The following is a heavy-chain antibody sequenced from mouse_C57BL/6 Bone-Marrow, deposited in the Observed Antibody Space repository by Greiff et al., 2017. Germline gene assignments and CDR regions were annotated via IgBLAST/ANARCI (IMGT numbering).Heavy chain of an antibody. J-gene: IGHJ2*01. CDR1: GYAFSSSW. D-gene: IGHD2-5*01. Sequence: QVQLKESGPELVKPGASVKISCKASGYAFSSSWMNWVKQRPGKGLEWIGRIYPGDGDTNYNGKFKGKATLTADKSSSTAYMQLSSLTSEDSAVYFCARDSNYDFDYWGQGTTLTVSS. CDR3: ARDSNYDFDY. CDR2: IYPGDGDT. V-gene: IGHV1-82*01.